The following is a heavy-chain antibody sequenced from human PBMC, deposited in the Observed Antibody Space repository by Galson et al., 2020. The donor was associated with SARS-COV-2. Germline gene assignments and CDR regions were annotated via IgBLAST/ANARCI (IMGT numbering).Heavy chain of an antibody. CDR2: IYYSGST. V-gene: IGHV4-59*01. CDR1: GGSISSYY. J-gene: IGHJ6*02. CDR3: ASFEAAAGTSDYYYGMDV. D-gene: IGHD6-13*01. Sequence: SETLSLTCTVSGGSISSYYWSCIRPPPGKGLEWIGYIYYSGSTNYNPSPKSRVTIPVDTSKNQLSLKLSSVTAADTAVYYCASFEAAAGTSDYYYGMDVWGQGTTVTVSS.